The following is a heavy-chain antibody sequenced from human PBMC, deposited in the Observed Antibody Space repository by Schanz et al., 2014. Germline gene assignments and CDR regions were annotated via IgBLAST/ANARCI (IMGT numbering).Heavy chain of an antibody. CDR1: GFSFDSYT. V-gene: IGHV3-9*01. CDR3: VKDLAPGGAAV. CDR2: ISWNSGKI. D-gene: IGHD2-15*01. Sequence: DVQLVESGGGLVQPGRSLRLSCVASGFTSGFSFDSYTMHWARQAPGKGLEWVSGISWNSGKIAYGDSVKGRFSISRDNAKNALYLQMNSLRTEDTALYYCVKDLAPGGAAVWGRGPTVTVSS. J-gene: IGHJ6*04.